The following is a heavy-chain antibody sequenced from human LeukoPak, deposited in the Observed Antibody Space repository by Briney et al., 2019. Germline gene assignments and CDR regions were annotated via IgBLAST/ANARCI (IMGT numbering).Heavy chain of an antibody. CDR1: GFTVSSNS. V-gene: IGHV3-53*01. CDR3: ARQAGAYSHPYDY. D-gene: IGHD4/OR15-4a*01. CDR2: IYSDNT. J-gene: IGHJ4*02. Sequence: GGSLRLSCTVSGFTVSSNSMSWVRQAPGKGLEWVSFIYSDNTHYSDSVKGRFTISRDNSKNTLYLQMNNLRAEDTAVYYCARQAGAYSHPYDYWGQGTLVTVSS.